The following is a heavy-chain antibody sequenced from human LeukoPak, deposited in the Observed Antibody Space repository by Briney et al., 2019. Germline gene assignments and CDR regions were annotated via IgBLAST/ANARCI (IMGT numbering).Heavy chain of an antibody. CDR3: AFLSWTDAFYT. D-gene: IGHD6-13*01. V-gene: IGHV1-24*01. CDR2: FDPEDGET. Sequence: ASVKVACTVSGYTLTELSMHWVRQTPGTGLEWMGGFDPEDGETLHAQKFQGRVTMTEDTSTDTAYMELSSLRSEDTAVYYCAFLSWTDAFYTWGRGTLVTVSS. J-gene: IGHJ3*02. CDR1: GYTLTELS.